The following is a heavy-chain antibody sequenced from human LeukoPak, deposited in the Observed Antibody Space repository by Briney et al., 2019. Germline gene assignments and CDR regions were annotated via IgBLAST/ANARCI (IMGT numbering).Heavy chain of an antibody. Sequence: GGSLRLSCEASGFTFTDCYMSWVRQAPGKGLEWVATIKYDGTVVNVVDSVKGRFTISRDNAKHSLFLQMNSLRAEDTAVYYCASLLGTVTIFDNWGQGTLVTVS. CDR1: GFTFTDCY. J-gene: IGHJ4*02. CDR2: IKYDGTVV. V-gene: IGHV3-7*01. D-gene: IGHD3-16*01. CDR3: ASLLGTVTIFDN.